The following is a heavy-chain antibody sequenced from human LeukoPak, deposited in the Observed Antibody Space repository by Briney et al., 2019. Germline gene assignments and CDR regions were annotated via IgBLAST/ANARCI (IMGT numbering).Heavy chain of an antibody. V-gene: IGHV4-34*01. D-gene: IGHD2-21*02. CDR2: INHSGSI. Sequence: SETLSLTCAVYGGSFSGYYWSWIRQPPGKGLEWIGEINHSGSINYNPSLKSRVTISVDTSKNQFSLKLSSVTAADTAVYYCARGHHTARFDPWGQGTLVTVSS. CDR1: GGSFSGYY. J-gene: IGHJ5*02. CDR3: ARGHHTARFDP.